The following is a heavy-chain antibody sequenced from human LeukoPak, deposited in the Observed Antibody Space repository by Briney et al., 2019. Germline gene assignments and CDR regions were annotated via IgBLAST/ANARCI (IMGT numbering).Heavy chain of an antibody. CDR1: GGSISSYY. D-gene: IGHD3-22*01. V-gene: IGHV4-59*01. J-gene: IGHJ3*02. Sequence: SETLSLTCTVSGGSISSYYWSWIRQPPGKGLEWIGQISDSGDTNYNPSLKSRITISVDPSKNQFSLKLSSVTAADTAVYYCARDSYYDSSGYFNDTFDMWGQGTVVTVSS. CDR2: ISDSGDT. CDR3: ARDSYYDSSGYFNDTFDM.